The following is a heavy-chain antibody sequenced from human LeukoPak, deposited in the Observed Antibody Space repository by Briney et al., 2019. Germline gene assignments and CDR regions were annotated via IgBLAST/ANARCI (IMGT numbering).Heavy chain of an antibody. J-gene: IGHJ4*02. Sequence: GGSLRLSCAASGFTFSSYGMHWVRQAPGKGLEWVANIKQDGSEKYYVDSVKGRFTISRDNAKNSLYLQMNSLRAEDTAVYYCARECCSGGSCYCFAYWGQGTLVTVSS. CDR1: GFTFSSYG. D-gene: IGHD2-15*01. V-gene: IGHV3-7*01. CDR3: ARECCSGGSCYCFAY. CDR2: IKQDGSEK.